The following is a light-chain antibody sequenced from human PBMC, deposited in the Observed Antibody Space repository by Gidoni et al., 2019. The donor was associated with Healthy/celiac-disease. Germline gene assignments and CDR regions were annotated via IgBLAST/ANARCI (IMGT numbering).Light chain of an antibody. CDR2: ENN. V-gene: IGLV1-51*02. CDR3: GTWDSSLSPV. Sequence: QSVLTQPPSVSAAPRQKVTISCSGSSPDIGNNYVSWYQQLPETAPTLLNYENNKRPAGIPDRCSGAKSGTSATLGITGLQTGDEDDYYCGTWDSSLSPVFGGGTKLTVL. CDR1: SPDIGNNY. J-gene: IGLJ2*01.